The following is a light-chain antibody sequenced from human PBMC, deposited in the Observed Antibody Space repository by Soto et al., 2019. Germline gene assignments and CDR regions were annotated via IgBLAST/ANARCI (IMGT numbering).Light chain of an antibody. CDR2: AAS. Sequence: DIQMTQSPSSLPASVGDRVTISGRPGQGIRNYVAWYQQRPGKVPKLLIYAASTLQSGVPSRFSGSGSGTDFTLTISSLQPEDVATYYCQKYNSVPSFGGGTKVEIK. J-gene: IGKJ4*01. CDR1: QGIRNY. CDR3: QKYNSVPS. V-gene: IGKV1-27*01.